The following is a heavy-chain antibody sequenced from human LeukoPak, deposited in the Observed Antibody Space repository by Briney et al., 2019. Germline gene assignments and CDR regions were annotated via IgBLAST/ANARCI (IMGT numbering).Heavy chain of an antibody. D-gene: IGHD2-2*01. CDR2: INHSGST. CDR1: GGSFSGYY. V-gene: IGHV4-34*01. Sequence: YPSETLSLTCAVYGGSFSGYYWSWIRQPPGKGLEWIGDINHSGSTNYNPSLKSRVTMSVDTSQNQFSLKLSSVTAADTAVYYCARGDRYCSSTSCYESFIDYWGQGTLVTVSS. CDR3: ARGDRYCSSTSCYESFIDY. J-gene: IGHJ4*02.